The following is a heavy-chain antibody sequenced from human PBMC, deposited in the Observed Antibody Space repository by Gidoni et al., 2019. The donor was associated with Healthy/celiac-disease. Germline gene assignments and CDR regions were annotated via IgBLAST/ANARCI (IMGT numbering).Heavy chain of an antibody. CDR1: GFTFRSYS. V-gene: IGHV3-21*01. J-gene: IGHJ4*02. CDR3: AREGDYGGNSGGFDY. Sequence: EVQLVESGGGLVKPGGSLRLSCAASGFTFRSYSMNWVRQAPGKGLEWVSSISSSSSYIYYADSVKGRFTISRDNAKNSLYLQMNSLRAEDTAVYYCAREGDYGGNSGGFDYWGQGTLVTVSS. CDR2: ISSSSSYI. D-gene: IGHD4-17*01.